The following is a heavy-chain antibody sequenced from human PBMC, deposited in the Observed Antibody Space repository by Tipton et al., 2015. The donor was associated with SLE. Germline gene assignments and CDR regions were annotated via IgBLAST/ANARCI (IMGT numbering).Heavy chain of an antibody. D-gene: IGHD2-21*02. V-gene: IGHV3-23*01. J-gene: IGHJ4*02. Sequence: SLRLSCAASGFTFSSYAMSWVRQAPGKGLEWVSAISGSGGSTYYADSVKGRFTISRDNSKNTLYLQMNSLRAEDTAVYYCAKGRDYYGYFDYWGQGTQVTVSS. CDR1: GFTFSSYA. CDR2: ISGSGGST. CDR3: AKGRDYYGYFDY.